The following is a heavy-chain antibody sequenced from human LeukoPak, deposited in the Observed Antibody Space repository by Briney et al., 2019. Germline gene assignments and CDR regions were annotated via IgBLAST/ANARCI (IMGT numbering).Heavy chain of an antibody. CDR2: IWYDGSKT. D-gene: IGHD2-2*02. CDR1: GFPFRNYG. Sequence: HTGGSLRLSCAASGFPFRNYGMHWVRQAPGKGLEWVAIIWYDGSKTYYADSVKGRFTISRDNLSNTLYLQMNSLRAEDTALYFCARAPYTTGRSFYSDSWGQGTLVTVSS. J-gene: IGHJ4*02. V-gene: IGHV3-33*01. CDR3: ARAPYTTGRSFYSDS.